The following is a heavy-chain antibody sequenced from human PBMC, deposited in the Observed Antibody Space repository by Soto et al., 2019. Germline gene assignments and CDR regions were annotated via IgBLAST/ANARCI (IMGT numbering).Heavy chain of an antibody. Sequence: GGSLRLSCAASGFTFSSYSMNWVRQAPGKGLEWVSSISSSSSYIYYADSVKGRFTISRDNAKNSLYLQMNSLRAEDTAVYYCARDQGDNDYYYYYGMDVWGQGTTVTVSS. CDR3: ARDQGDNDYYYYYGMDV. CDR1: GFTFSSYS. CDR2: ISSSSSYI. D-gene: IGHD3-16*01. J-gene: IGHJ6*02. V-gene: IGHV3-21*01.